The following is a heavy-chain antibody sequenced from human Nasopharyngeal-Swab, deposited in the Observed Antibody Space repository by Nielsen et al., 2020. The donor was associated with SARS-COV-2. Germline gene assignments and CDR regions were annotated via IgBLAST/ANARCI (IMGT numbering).Heavy chain of an antibody. Sequence: GESLKISCAASGFTFSDYYMSWIRHIPGKWLEWVSYISGSSSHTSYADSVKGRFTISRDNAKNSLYLEMTSLRADDTAVYYCARTSYYGSGSLDYWVQGTQVTVSS. CDR2: ISGSSSHT. CDR1: GFTFSDYY. CDR3: ARTSYYGSGSLDY. V-gene: IGHV3-11*03. J-gene: IGHJ4*02. D-gene: IGHD3-10*01.